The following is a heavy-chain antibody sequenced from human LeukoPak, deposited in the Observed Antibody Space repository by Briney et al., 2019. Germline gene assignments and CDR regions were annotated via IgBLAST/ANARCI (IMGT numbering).Heavy chain of an antibody. J-gene: IGHJ4*02. CDR3: AVYQLPMYYFDY. V-gene: IGHV3-23*01. CDR1: GFTFSSYA. D-gene: IGHD2-2*01. CDR2: ISGSGGST. Sequence: GGSLRLSCAASGFTFSSYAMSWVRQAPGKGLEWVSAISGSGGSTYYADSVKGRFTISRHNSKNKLYLQMNSLRAEDTAVYYCAVYQLPMYYFDYWGQGTLVTVSS.